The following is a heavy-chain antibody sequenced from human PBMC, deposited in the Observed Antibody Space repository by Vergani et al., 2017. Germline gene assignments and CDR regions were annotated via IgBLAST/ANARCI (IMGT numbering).Heavy chain of an antibody. CDR2: ISSSSSYI. V-gene: IGHV3-21*01. CDR3: ARITDILTGYYPSIAVDC. D-gene: IGHD3-9*01. CDR1: GFTFSSYS. J-gene: IGHJ4*02. Sequence: EVQLVESGGGLVKPGGSLRLSCAASGFTFSSYSMNWVRQAPGKGLEWVSSISSSSSYIYYADSVKGRFTISRDNAKNSLYLQMNSLRAEDTAVYYCARITDILTGYYPSIAVDCWGQGTLVTVSS.